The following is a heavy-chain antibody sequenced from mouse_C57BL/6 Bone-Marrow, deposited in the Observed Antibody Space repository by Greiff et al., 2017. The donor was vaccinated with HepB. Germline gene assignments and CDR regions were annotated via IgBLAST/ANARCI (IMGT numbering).Heavy chain of an antibody. CDR2: ISSGGSYT. Sequence: DVMLVESGGDLVKPGGSLKLSCAASGFTFSSYGMSWVRQTPDKRLEWVATISSGGSYTYYPDSVKGRFTISRDNAKNTLYLQMSSLKSEDTAMYYCARHQGYGSRWFAYWGQGTRVTVSA. CDR1: GFTFSSYG. D-gene: IGHD1-1*01. V-gene: IGHV5-6*02. CDR3: ARHQGYGSRWFAY. J-gene: IGHJ3*01.